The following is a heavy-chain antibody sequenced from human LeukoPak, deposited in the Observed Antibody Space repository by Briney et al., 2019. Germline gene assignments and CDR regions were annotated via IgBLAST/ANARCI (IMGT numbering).Heavy chain of an antibody. J-gene: IGHJ3*02. CDR2: ISGSGGSK. D-gene: IGHD2-21*01. Sequence: GGSLRLSCAASGFTFSSYAMSWVRRARGEGLEWVSAISGSGGSKYYADSVGGRFTISRDNYKHTLYLQMNSLRAEDTSVFFCANDVVWGWDIDAFDIWGQGTMVTVSS. V-gene: IGHV3-23*01. CDR3: ANDVVWGWDIDAFDI. CDR1: GFTFSSYA.